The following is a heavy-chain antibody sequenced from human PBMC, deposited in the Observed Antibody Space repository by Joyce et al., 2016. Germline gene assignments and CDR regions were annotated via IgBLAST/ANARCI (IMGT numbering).Heavy chain of an antibody. D-gene: IGHD6-25*01. CDR1: GLTLSNYG. CDR3: AKILTATYSSGWFLDY. J-gene: IGHJ4*02. V-gene: IGHV3-30*18. CDR2: ISYDGIYK. Sequence: QVQLVESGGGVVQPGSSLRLSCAASGLTLSNYGVHWFRQAPGKGLEWVAVISYDGIYKYYADSVKGRFTISRDNSKNTVFLEMNSLRAEDTAVYYCAKILTATYSSGWFLDYWGQGTLVTVSS.